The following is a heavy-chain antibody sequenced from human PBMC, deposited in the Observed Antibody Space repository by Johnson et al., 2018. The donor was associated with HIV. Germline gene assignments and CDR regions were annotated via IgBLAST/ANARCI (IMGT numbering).Heavy chain of an antibody. J-gene: IGHJ3*02. V-gene: IGHV3-7*01. CDR1: GFTFSSYW. D-gene: IGHD3-9*01. CDR3: ARRDRSYDILTGYYQGDAFDI. CDR2: IKQDGSEK. Sequence: EVLLLESGGGLVQPGGSLRLSCAASGFTFSSYWMSWVRQAPGKGLEWVANIKQDGSEKYYVDSVKGRFTISRDNAKNSLYLQMNSLRAEDTAVYYCARRDRSYDILTGYYQGDAFDIWGQGTMVTVSS.